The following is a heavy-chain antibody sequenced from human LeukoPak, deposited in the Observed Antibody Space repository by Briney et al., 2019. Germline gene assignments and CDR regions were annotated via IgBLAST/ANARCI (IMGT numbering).Heavy chain of an antibody. Sequence: RPSETLSLTCTVSGGSVSSHYWSWIRQPQGKGLEWIGYIYYSGSTNYNPSLKSRVTISVDTSKNQFSLKLSSVTAADTAVYYCARVDSSNWYEYRGYFDYWGQGTLVTVSS. CDR3: ARVDSSNWYEYRGYFDY. CDR1: GGSVSSHY. CDR2: IYYSGST. V-gene: IGHV4-59*02. D-gene: IGHD6-13*01. J-gene: IGHJ4*02.